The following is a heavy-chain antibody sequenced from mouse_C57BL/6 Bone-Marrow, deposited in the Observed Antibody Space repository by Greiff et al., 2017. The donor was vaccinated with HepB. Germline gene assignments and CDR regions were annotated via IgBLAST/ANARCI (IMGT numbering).Heavy chain of an antibody. V-gene: IGHV1-81*01. CDR3: AIGNQLSPTGGFAY. CDR1: GYTFTSYG. Sequence: QVQLQQSGAELARPGASVKLSCKASGYTFTSYGISWVKQSTGQGLEWIGEIYPRSGNTYYNEKFKGKATLTADKSSSTAYMELRSLTSEDSAVYFCAIGNQLSPTGGFAYWGQGTLVTVSA. J-gene: IGHJ3*01. D-gene: IGHD3-2*02. CDR2: IYPRSGNT.